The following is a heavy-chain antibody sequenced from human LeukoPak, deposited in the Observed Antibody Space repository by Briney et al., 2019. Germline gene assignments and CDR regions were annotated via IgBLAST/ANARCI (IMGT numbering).Heavy chain of an antibody. Sequence: GGSLRLSCAVSGFTFSSYSMNWVRQAPGKGLEWVSYISSSSSYNYYAYSVKGRFNISRDNAKNSLYLQMNSLRAEDTAVYYSARGDYYGSGSQLEGGDYWGQGTLVTVSS. J-gene: IGHJ4*02. CDR1: GFTFSSYS. D-gene: IGHD3-10*01. CDR2: ISSSSSYN. V-gene: IGHV3-21*01. CDR3: ARGDYYGSGSQLEGGDY.